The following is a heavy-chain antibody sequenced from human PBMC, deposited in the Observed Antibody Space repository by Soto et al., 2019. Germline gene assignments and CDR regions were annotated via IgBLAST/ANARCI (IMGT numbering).Heavy chain of an antibody. CDR3: ARGAPHLSDDY. J-gene: IGHJ4*02. V-gene: IGHV3-21*01. Sequence: GSLRLSCAASVFSFSRYSMNWVREAPGEGLEWVSSISSSSSYIYYADSVKGRFTISRDNAKNSLYLQMNSLRAEDTAVYYCARGAPHLSDDYWGQGTLVTVSS. CDR2: ISSSSSYI. CDR1: VFSFSRYS.